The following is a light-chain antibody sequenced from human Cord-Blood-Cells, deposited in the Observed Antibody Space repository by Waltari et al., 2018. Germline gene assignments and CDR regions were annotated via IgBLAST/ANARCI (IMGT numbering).Light chain of an antibody. CDR1: QSVSSSY. CDR3: QQYGSSPPYT. J-gene: IGKJ2*01. Sequence: DIVLTQSPGTLSLSPGERATLSCRASQSVSSSYLAWYQQKPGQAPTLLIYGASSRATGIPDRFSGSGSGTDFTLTISRLEPEDFAVYYCQQYGSSPPYTFGQGTKLEIK. V-gene: IGKV3-20*01. CDR2: GAS.